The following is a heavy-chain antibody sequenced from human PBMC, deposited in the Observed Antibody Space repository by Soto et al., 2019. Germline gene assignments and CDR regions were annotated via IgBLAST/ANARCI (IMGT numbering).Heavy chain of an antibody. CDR3: AKDIRGAAAGKLDY. D-gene: IGHD6-13*01. V-gene: IGHV3-9*01. Sequence: LRLSFAASGFTFDDYAMHWVRQAPGKGLEWVSGISWNSGSIGYADSVKGRFTISRDNAKNSLYLQMNSLRAEDTALYYCAKDIRGAAAGKLDYWGQGTLVTVSS. J-gene: IGHJ4*02. CDR1: GFTFDDYA. CDR2: ISWNSGSI.